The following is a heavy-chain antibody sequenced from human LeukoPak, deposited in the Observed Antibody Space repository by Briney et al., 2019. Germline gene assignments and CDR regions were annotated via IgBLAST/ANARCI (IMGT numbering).Heavy chain of an antibody. Sequence: SGTLSLTCAVSGGSISSSNWWSWIRRPPGKGLEWIGEINLTGSTNYNPSLKSRVTISVDTSKNQFSLKLSSVTAADTAVYYCAGADILTGKGIFDIWGQGTMVTVSS. CDR2: INLTGST. V-gene: IGHV4-4*02. CDR1: GGSISSSNW. D-gene: IGHD3-9*01. J-gene: IGHJ3*02. CDR3: AGADILTGKGIFDI.